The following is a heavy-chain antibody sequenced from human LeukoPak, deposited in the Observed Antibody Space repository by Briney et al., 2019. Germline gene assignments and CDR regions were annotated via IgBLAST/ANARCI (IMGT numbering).Heavy chain of an antibody. Sequence: ASVKVSCKASGYTFTGYYIHWVRQAPGQGLEWMGWINPKSAGTNYAQKFQGRVTMTSDTSISTASMELSNLTSDDTALYYCARWVYSGYRGDSWGQGTLVTVSS. D-gene: IGHD5-12*01. J-gene: IGHJ4*02. CDR2: INPKSAGT. CDR3: ARWVYSGYRGDS. V-gene: IGHV1-2*02. CDR1: GYTFTGYY.